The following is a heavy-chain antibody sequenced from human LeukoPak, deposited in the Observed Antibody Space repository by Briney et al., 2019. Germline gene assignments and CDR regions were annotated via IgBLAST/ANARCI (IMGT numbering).Heavy chain of an antibody. CDR2: ISISSSLI. Sequence: GGSLRLSCAASGFTVSSNYMNWVRQAPGKGLEWVSSISISSSLIYYADSAKGRFTIFRDNAKNSLFLEMNSLRAEDTAVYYCARGPPFDYWGQGTLVTVSS. CDR3: ARGPPFDY. CDR1: GFTVSSNY. J-gene: IGHJ4*02. V-gene: IGHV3-21*01.